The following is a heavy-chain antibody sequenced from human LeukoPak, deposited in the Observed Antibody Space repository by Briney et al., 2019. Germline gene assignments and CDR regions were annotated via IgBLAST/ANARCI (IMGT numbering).Heavy chain of an antibody. Sequence: GASVKVSCKASGYTFTNFDIHWVRQATGQGPEWMGLISPTGGSTAYAQKFQGRVTLTRDMSTSTDYLELSSLRSEDTAVYYCARDNSVRDEAWWFYPWGQGTLVTVSS. D-gene: IGHD5-24*01. J-gene: IGHJ5*02. V-gene: IGHV1-46*01. CDR1: GYTFTNFD. CDR3: ARDNSVRDEAWWFYP. CDR2: ISPTGGST.